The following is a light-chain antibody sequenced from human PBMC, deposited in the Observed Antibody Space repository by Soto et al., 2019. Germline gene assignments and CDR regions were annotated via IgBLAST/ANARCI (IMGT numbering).Light chain of an antibody. CDR2: GNN. CDR3: HSYDRSLSGLV. J-gene: IGLJ3*02. CDR1: SSNIGAGYD. V-gene: IGLV1-40*01. Sequence: QSVLTQPPSVSGAPGQRVTISCSGGSSNIGAGYDVHWYQQLPETPPKLLIYGNNIRPSGVPDRFSGSKSGTSASLAITGLQAEDEADYYCHSYDRSLSGLVFGGGTKVTVL.